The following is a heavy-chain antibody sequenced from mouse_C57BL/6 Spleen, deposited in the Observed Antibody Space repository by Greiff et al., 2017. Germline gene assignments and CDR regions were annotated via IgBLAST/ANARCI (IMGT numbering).Heavy chain of an antibody. CDR1: GYSFTSYY. CDR3: ARPHYGSSYCFDY. CDR2: IYPGSGNT. V-gene: IGHV1-66*01. D-gene: IGHD1-1*01. J-gene: IGHJ2*01. Sequence: QVQLQQSGPELVKPGASVKISCKASGYSFTSYYIHWVKQRPGQGLEWIGWIYPGSGNTKYNEKFKGKATLTADTSASTAYMQLSSLTSEDSAVYYCARPHYGSSYCFDYWGQGTTLTVSS.